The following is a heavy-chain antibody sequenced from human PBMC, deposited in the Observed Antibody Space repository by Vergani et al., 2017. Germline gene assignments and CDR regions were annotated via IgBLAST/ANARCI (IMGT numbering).Heavy chain of an antibody. V-gene: IGHV1-69*08. CDR3: ARVSRILQYYYYMDV. D-gene: IGHD2-15*01. CDR2: IIPVLGKT. Sequence: QVQLVQSGAEVKKPGSSVKVSCKASGATFRSNTISWVRQVPGQGLEWMGRIIPVLGKTKYAQDFQGRLTITADTSTSTAYMELTSLRSQDTAVYYCARVSRILQYYYYMDVWGKGTTVTVSS. CDR1: GATFRSNT. J-gene: IGHJ6*03.